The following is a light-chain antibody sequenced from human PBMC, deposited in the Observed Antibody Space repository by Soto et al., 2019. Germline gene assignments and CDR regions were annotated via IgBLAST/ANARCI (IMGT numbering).Light chain of an antibody. V-gene: IGKV3-20*01. Sequence: DIVLTQSPGTLSLSPGERATLSCRASQSVSGSYLAWYQQKPGQAPRLLIYGASSRATGIPDRFSGDGSGTDFTLTISRLEPEEFVVYYCQHYGTSPTWTFGQGTKVEVK. J-gene: IGKJ1*01. CDR3: QHYGTSPTWT. CDR1: QSVSGSY. CDR2: GAS.